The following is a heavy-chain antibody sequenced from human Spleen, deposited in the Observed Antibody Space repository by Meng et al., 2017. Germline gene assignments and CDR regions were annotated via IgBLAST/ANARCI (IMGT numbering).Heavy chain of an antibody. CDR2: ISSSGSTI. V-gene: IGHV3-48*03. CDR3: ARDGDYGDLYFDY. D-gene: IGHD4-17*01. Sequence: GESLKISCAASGFTLSSYEMNWVRQAPGKGLEWVSYISSSGSTIYYADSVKGRFTISRDNAKNSLYLQMNSLRAEDTAVYYCARDGDYGDLYFDYWGQGTLVTVSS. CDR1: GFTLSSYE. J-gene: IGHJ4*02.